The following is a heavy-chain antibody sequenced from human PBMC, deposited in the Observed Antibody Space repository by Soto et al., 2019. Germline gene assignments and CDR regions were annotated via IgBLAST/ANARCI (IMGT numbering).Heavy chain of an antibody. J-gene: IGHJ6*01. CDR3: PKHRERAHKCGWPQSC. V-gene: IGHV3-30*18. Sequence: SCADSVGSCSADGMDWFRQAGGKGLEGRVAISQDGSNKYYRVYIKGRFSISRDNSENTLYVQINSLRAEDAAVYYCPKHRERAHKCGWPQSCWG. D-gene: IGHD6-19*01. CDR1: VGSCSADG. CDR2: ISQDGSNK.